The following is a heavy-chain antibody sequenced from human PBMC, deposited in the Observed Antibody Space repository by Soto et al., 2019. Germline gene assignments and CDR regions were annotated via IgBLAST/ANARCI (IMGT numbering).Heavy chain of an antibody. CDR2: IFHDGNT. Sequence: QVHLQESGPGLVKPSETLSLTCAVSGASIGSGSWWSWVRQPPGKGLEWIAEIFHDGNTNYSPSLKSRVTITVDKPKNQFSLTVYSVTDEDTAGYYGARHEGWTGPDQWGQGTLVTVSS. V-gene: IGHV4-4*02. J-gene: IGHJ4*02. CDR3: ARHEGWTGPDQ. CDR1: GASIGSGSW. D-gene: IGHD2-8*02.